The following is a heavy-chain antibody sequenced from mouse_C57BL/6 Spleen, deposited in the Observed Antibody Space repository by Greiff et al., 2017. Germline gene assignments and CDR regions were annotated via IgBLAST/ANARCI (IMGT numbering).Heavy chain of an antibody. V-gene: IGHV1-82*01. CDR2: IYPGDGDT. CDR1: GYAFSSSW. J-gene: IGHJ3*01. Sequence: QVQLQQSGPELVKPGASVKISCKASGYAFSSSWMNWVKQRPGKGLEWIGRIYPGDGDTNYNGKFKGKATLTADKSSSTAYMQLSSLTSEDSAVYCCASGSYSWFGCWGQGTLVTVAA. CDR3: ASGSYSWFGC. D-gene: IGHD1-1*02.